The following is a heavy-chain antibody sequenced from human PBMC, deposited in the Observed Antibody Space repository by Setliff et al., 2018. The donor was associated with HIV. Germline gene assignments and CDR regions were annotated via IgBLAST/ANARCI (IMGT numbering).Heavy chain of an antibody. J-gene: IGHJ5*01. V-gene: IGHV3-74*03. D-gene: IGHD3-16*01. CDR1: GFSFSSYW. CDR2: INTDGSSA. Sequence: LGGSLRLSCAASGFSFSSYWMHWVRQAPGKGLVWVSRINTDGSSATYADSVKGRFTNSRDNAKNTLYLQMDSLRAEDTAVYYCARGGANPSWFDSWGQGTLVTVSS. CDR3: ARGGANPSWFDS.